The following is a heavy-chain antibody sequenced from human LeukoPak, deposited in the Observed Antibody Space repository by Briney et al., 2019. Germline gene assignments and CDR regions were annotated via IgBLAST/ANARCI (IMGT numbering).Heavy chain of an antibody. D-gene: IGHD6-19*01. V-gene: IGHV4-39*01. CDR3: ARGGWGSSGWGHFDY. J-gene: IGHJ4*02. Sequence: SETLSLTCTVSGGSISSSGYYWGWIRQPPGKGLEWIRSIYYSGSTYYNPSLKSRVTISVDTSKNQFSLKLSSVTAADTAVYYCARGGWGSSGWGHFDYWGRGTLVTVSS. CDR1: GGSISSSGYY. CDR2: IYYSGST.